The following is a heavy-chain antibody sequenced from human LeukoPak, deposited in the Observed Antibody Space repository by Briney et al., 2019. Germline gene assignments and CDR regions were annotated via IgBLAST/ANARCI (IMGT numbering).Heavy chain of an antibody. Sequence: SETLSLTCAVYGGSFSGYYWSWIRQPPGKGLEWIGEINHSGSTNYNPSLKSRVTISVDTSKNQFSLKLSSVTAADTAVYYCARVRYYDSSGYVHWGQGTLVTVSS. CDR1: GGSFSGYY. J-gene: IGHJ4*02. V-gene: IGHV4-34*01. D-gene: IGHD3-22*01. CDR3: ARVRYYDSSGYVH. CDR2: INHSGST.